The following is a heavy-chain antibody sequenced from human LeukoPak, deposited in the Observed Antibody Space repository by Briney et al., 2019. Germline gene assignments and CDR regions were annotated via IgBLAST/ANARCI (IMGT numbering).Heavy chain of an antibody. CDR1: GYTFNGYY. D-gene: IGHD3-22*01. CDR2: INPNSGGT. V-gene: IGHV1-2*06. Sequence: GASVKVSCKASGYTFNGYYMHWVRQAPGQGLEWMGRINPNSGGTNYAQKFQGRVTMTRDTSISTAYMELSRLRSDDTAVYYCARDDSYYYDSSGYYSAYYYGMDVWGQGTTVTVSS. CDR3: ARDDSYYYDSSGYYSAYYYGMDV. J-gene: IGHJ6*02.